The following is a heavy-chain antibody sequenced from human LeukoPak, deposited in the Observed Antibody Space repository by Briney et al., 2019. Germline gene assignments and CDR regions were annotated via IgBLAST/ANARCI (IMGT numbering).Heavy chain of an antibody. CDR3: AGPRAFQSGDICQYAFDI. D-gene: IGHD2-15*01. V-gene: IGHV4-39*01. CDR2: IDYRGST. Sequence: SETLSLTCTVSGGSISSSYYWASLRQPPGKGLEWIGNIDYRGSTYYNPSLKSRVTISVDTFKNQFSLKLSSVTAAGTGVYYCAGPRAFQSGDICQYAFDIWGQGTMLTVSS. J-gene: IGHJ3*02. CDR1: GGSISSSYY.